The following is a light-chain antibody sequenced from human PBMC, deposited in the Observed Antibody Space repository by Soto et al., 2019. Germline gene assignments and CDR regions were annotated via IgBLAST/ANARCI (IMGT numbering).Light chain of an antibody. CDR1: QSISSW. V-gene: IGKV1-5*01. Sequence: DIQMTQSPSTLSASVGDRVTITCRASQSISSWLAWYQQKPVKAPKLLIYDSSSLESGVPSRFSGSGSGTEFTLTISSLQPDDFATYSCQQYNSYSWTFGQGPTVDIK. J-gene: IGKJ1*01. CDR2: DSS. CDR3: QQYNSYSWT.